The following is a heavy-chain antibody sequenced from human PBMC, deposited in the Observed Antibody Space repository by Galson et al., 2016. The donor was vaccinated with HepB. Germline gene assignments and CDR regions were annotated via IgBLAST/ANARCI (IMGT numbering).Heavy chain of an antibody. J-gene: IGHJ4*02. CDR2: IWYNGGQK. V-gene: IGHV3-33*01. D-gene: IGHD3-22*01. CDR3: VRGDHYATSGYFLDH. Sequence: SLRLSCAASAFTFSNFGMHWVRQAPGKGLQWVAVIWYNGGQKYYADFAKGRFTISRDNSENTLYLQMNNLRAEDTAVYYCVRGDHYATSGYFLDHWGQGTLVTVSS. CDR1: AFTFSNFG.